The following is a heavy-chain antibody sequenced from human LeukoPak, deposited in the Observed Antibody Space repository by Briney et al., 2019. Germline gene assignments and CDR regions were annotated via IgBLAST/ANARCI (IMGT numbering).Heavy chain of an antibody. CDR2: ISYDGSNK. V-gene: IGHV3-30*18. J-gene: IGHJ4*02. CDR1: GFTFSSYG. CDR3: AKDPDALVAVAGYFDY. D-gene: IGHD6-19*01. Sequence: GGSLRLSCAASGFTFSSYGMHWVRQAPGKGLEWVAVISYDGSNKYYADSVKGRFTISRDNSKNTLYLQMNSLRAEDTAAYYCAKDPDALVAVAGYFDYWGQGTLVTVSS.